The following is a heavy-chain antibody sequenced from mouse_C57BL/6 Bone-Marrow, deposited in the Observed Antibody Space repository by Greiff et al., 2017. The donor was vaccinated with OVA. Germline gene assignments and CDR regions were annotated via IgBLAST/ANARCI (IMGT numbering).Heavy chain of an antibody. J-gene: IGHJ3*01. CDR1: GYTFTEYT. D-gene: IGHD2-4*01. Sequence: QVQLQQSGAELVKPGASVTLSCKASGYTFTEYTIHWVKQRSGQGLEWIGWFYPGSGSIKYTAKFKDKATLTADKSSSTVYMELSRLTSEDSAVYVCARHGYDYAWFAYWGQGTLVTVSA. V-gene: IGHV1-62-2*01. CDR3: ARHGYDYAWFAY. CDR2: FYPGSGSI.